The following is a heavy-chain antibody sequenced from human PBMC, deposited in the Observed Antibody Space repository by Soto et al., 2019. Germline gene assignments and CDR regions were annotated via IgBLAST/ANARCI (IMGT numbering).Heavy chain of an antibody. Sequence: GGSLRLSCAASGFTFSDYYMSWIRQAPGKGLEWVTYISSSGSTIYYADTVKGGFTISTDNVKNSMYLQKNRLRAEDTAVYYWERGRHDYADYWGQGTLVTVSS. J-gene: IGHJ4*02. CDR2: ISSSGSTI. V-gene: IGHV3-11*01. CDR1: GFTFSDYY. CDR3: ERGRHDYADY.